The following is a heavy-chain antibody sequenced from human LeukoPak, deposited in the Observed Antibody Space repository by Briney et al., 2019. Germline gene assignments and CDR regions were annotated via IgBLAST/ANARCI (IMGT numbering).Heavy chain of an antibody. Sequence: SETLSLTCTVSGGSISSYYWSWIRQPAGKGLEWIGRIYTSGSTNYNPSLKSRVTMSVDTSKNQFSLKLSSVTAADTAVYCCAREATLPAASGFDYWGQGTTVTVSS. D-gene: IGHD2-2*01. J-gene: IGHJ4*03. CDR2: IYTSGST. CDR1: GGSISSYY. V-gene: IGHV4-4*07. CDR3: AREATLPAASGFDY.